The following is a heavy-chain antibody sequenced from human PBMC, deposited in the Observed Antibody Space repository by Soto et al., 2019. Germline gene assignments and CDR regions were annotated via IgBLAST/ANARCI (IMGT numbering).Heavy chain of an antibody. J-gene: IGHJ6*03. D-gene: IGHD4-4*01. CDR2: TYYRSKWYN. CDR1: GDSVSSNSAA. V-gene: IGHV6-1*01. CDR3: ARVTEGWDYSNYGPYYYYYMDV. Sequence: PSQTLSLTCAISGDSVSSNSAAWNWIRQSPSRGLEWLGRTYYRSKWYNDYAVSVKSRITINPDTSKNQFSLQLNSVTPEDTAVYYCARVTEGWDYSNYGPYYYYYMDVWGKGTTVTVSS.